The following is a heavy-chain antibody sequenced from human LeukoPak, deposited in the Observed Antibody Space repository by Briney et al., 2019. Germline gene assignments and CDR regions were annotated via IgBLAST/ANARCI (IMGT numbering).Heavy chain of an antibody. J-gene: IGHJ4*02. V-gene: IGHV3-48*03. CDR3: ARDHSARQWLADY. CDR1: GFAFNSYD. Sequence: GRSLRLSCAASGFAFNSYDMNWVRQAPGKGLEWISFISSSGGAMYYADSVRGRFTISRDNAKNSLYLEMNSLRAEDTAVYYCARDHSARQWLADYWGQGTLVTVSS. D-gene: IGHD6-19*01. CDR2: ISSSGGAM.